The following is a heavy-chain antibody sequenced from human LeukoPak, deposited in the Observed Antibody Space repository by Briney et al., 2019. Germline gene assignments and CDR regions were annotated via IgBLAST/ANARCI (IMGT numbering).Heavy chain of an antibody. CDR1: GFTFSDYY. V-gene: IGHV3-11*01. J-gene: IGHJ3*02. Sequence: GGSLRLSCAASGFTFSDYYMSWIRQAPGKGLEWVSYISSSGSTIYYADSVKSRFTISRDNAKNSLYLQMNSLRAGDTAVYYCARSPIVGTTGDAFDIWGQGTMVTVSS. CDR2: ISSSGSTI. CDR3: ARSPIVGTTGDAFDI. D-gene: IGHD1-26*01.